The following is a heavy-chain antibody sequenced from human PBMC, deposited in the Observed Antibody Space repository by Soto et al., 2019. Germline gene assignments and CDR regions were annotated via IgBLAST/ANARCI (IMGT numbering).Heavy chain of an antibody. CDR2: IIPMFGIK. D-gene: IGHD3-10*01. J-gene: IGHJ4*02. Sequence: QMQLVQSGAEVKERGSSVTISCKTSGGTFNTYALTWVRQAPGQGLEWIGGIIPMFGIKNVVQRFQGRVTINADESLTTAYMEMTSLRSDDTAVYYCAKEAGDHWGQGTLVTVSS. CDR1: GGTFNTYA. CDR3: AKEAGDH. V-gene: IGHV1-69*01.